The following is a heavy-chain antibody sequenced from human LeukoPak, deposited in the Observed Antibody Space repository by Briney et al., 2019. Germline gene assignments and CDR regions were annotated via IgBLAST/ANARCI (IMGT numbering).Heavy chain of an antibody. J-gene: IGHJ5*02. CDR3: ARGSVVNPNWFDP. Sequence: SETLSLTCAVSGGSISSSGYSWSWIRQPPGKGLEWIGYIHHTGSTYYNPSLKSRVTISVDRSKNQFSLKLSSVTAADTAVYYCARGSVVNPNWFDPWGQGTLVTVSS. V-gene: IGHV4-30-2*01. CDR1: GGSISSSGYS. D-gene: IGHD2-21*01. CDR2: IHHTGST.